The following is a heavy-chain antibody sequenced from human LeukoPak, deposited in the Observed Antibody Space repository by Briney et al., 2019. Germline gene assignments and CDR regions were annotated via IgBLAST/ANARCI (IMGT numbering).Heavy chain of an antibody. CDR3: AKVSIAAAGAVDY. Sequence: GGSLRLSCAASGFTFSSYAMHWVRQAPGKGLEWVAVISYDGSNKYYADSVKCRLTISRDNSKNTLYLQMNSLRAEDTAVYYCAKVSIAAAGAVDYWGQGTLVTVSS. D-gene: IGHD6-13*01. V-gene: IGHV3-30-3*01. CDR2: ISYDGSNK. CDR1: GFTFSSYA. J-gene: IGHJ4*02.